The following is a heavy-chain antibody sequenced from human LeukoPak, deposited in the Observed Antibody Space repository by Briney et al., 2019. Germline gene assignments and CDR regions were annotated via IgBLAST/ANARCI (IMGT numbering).Heavy chain of an antibody. J-gene: IGHJ4*02. V-gene: IGHV4-61*02. D-gene: IGHD5-12*01. CDR3: ARDAGIDIVATIVFNYFDY. CDR1: GDSISSDSYY. CDR2: VCNTGFT. Sequence: SETLSLTCTVSGDSISSDSYYWSWVRQPAGRGLEWIGRVCNTGFTNYNPSLESRVTISVDKSQNQFSLKLRSVTAADTAVYFCARDAGIDIVATIVFNYFDYWGQGTLVTVSS.